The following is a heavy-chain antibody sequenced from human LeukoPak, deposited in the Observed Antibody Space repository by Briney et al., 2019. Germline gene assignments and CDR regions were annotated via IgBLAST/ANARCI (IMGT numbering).Heavy chain of an antibody. Sequence: GESLKISCKISGYNFTNYWIGWVRQMPGKGLEWMGIIYPGDSDTRYSPSFQGQVTISADKSISTAYLQWSSLKASDTAMYYRARRSGYSYGSSFDYWGQGTLVTVSS. J-gene: IGHJ4*02. CDR1: GYNFTNYW. CDR2: IYPGDSDT. D-gene: IGHD5-18*01. V-gene: IGHV5-51*01. CDR3: ARRSGYSYGSSFDY.